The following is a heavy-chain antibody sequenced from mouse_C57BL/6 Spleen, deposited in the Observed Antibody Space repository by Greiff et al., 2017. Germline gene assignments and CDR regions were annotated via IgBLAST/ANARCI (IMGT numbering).Heavy chain of an antibody. CDR3: ARVDTTVVEGYFDV. D-gene: IGHD1-1*01. J-gene: IGHJ1*03. Sequence: QVQLKESGAELARPGASVKLSCKASGYTFTSYGISWVKQRTGQGLEWIGEIYPRSGNTYYNEKFKGKATLTADKSSSTAYMELRSLTSEDSAVYFCARVDTTVVEGYFDVWGTGTTVTVSS. CDR2: IYPRSGNT. CDR1: GYTFTSYG. V-gene: IGHV1-81*01.